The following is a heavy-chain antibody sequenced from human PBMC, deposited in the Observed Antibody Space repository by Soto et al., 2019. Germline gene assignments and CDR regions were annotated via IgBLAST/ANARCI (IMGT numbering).Heavy chain of an antibody. V-gene: IGHV3-33*01. Sequence: QVQWVESGGGVVQPGTSLRLSCEASGFTVSGFGMHWVRQAPGKGLEWVAVIWYDGSKKYYADCVKGRFTISRDNSKNALYLQMNSLRAEDTAVYYCARGPGGSYGGNSAHFDIWGQGALVTVSS. CDR3: ARGPGGSYGGNSAHFDI. CDR1: GFTVSGFG. CDR2: IWYDGSKK. J-gene: IGHJ3*02. D-gene: IGHD4-17*01.